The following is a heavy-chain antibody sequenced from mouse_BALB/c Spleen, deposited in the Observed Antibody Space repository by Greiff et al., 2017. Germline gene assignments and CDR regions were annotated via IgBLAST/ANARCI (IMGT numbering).Heavy chain of an antibody. CDR1: GFNIKDTY. V-gene: IGHV14-3*02. CDR3: ARGYYGSSYY. CDR2: IDPANGNT. J-gene: IGHJ2*01. Sequence: VQLKESGAELVKPGASVKLSCTASGFNIKDTYMHWVKQRPEQGLEWIGRIDPANGNTKYDPKFQGKATITADTSSNTAYLQLSSLTSEDTAVYYCARGYYGSSYYWGQGTTLTVSS. D-gene: IGHD1-1*01.